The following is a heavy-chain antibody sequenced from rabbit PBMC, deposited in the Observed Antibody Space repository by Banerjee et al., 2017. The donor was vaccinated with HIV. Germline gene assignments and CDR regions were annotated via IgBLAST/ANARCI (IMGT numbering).Heavy chain of an antibody. Sequence: QSLEESGGDLVKPGASLTLTCTASGLDFSSYWMCWVRQAPGKGLEWIACIWAGSSGTTYYASWAKGRFTISKTSSTTVTLQMTSLTAADTATYFCARDLAGVIGWNFNLWGPGTLVTVS. D-gene: IGHD4-1*01. CDR2: IWAGSSGTT. V-gene: IGHV1S40*01. CDR1: GLDFSSYW. J-gene: IGHJ4*01. CDR3: ARDLAGVIGWNFNL.